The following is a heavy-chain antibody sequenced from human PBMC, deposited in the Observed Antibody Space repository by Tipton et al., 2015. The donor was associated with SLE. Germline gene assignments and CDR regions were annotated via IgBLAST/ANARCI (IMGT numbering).Heavy chain of an antibody. CDR2: IFSGGYT. CDR3: ATMASPYYGMDV. V-gene: IGHV3-23*03. J-gene: IGHJ6*02. CDR1: GFTFSSFA. Sequence: GSLRLSCAASGFTFSSFAMTWVRQAPGKGLECVSVIFSGGYTNYADSVKGRFTISRDNSKNTLYLQMNSLRAEDTAVYYCATMASPYYGMDVWGQGTTVTVSS. D-gene: IGHD5-24*01.